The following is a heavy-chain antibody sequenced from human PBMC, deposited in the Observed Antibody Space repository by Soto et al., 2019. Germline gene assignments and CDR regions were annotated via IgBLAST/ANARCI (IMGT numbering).Heavy chain of an antibody. V-gene: IGHV3-23*01. CDR1: GFTFSSYA. Sequence: PGGSLRLSCAASGFTFSSYAMSWVRQSPGKGLEWVSAISGSGGSTYYADSVKGRFTISRDNSKNTLYLQMNSLRAEDTAVYYCAKARLRYDILTGTDFDYWGQGTLVTVSS. J-gene: IGHJ4*02. D-gene: IGHD3-9*01. CDR3: AKARLRYDILTGTDFDY. CDR2: ISGSGGST.